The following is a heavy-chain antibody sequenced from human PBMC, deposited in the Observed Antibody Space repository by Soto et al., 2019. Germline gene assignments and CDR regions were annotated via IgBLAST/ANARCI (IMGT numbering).Heavy chain of an antibody. J-gene: IGHJ4*02. CDR3: ARPYYGGNTELGY. V-gene: IGHV3-73*01. Sequence: GGSLRLCCGASWVICSASAMHRVRQAPGKRPEWVGRIRSEAHSYATGYSASLKGRFTISRDNAQNSLFLQMNSLRVEDTAVYYCARPYYGGNTELGYWGQGTQVTVSS. CDR2: IRSEAHSYAT. D-gene: IGHD4-17*01. CDR1: WVICSASA.